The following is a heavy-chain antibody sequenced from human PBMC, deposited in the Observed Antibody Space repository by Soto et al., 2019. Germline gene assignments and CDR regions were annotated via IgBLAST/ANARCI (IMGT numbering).Heavy chain of an antibody. J-gene: IGHJ4*02. D-gene: IGHD4-17*01. CDR2: IYYTGST. V-gene: IGHV4-59*01. Sequence: QVQLQESGPGLVKPSETLSRTCTGSGGSISSYYWSWIRQPPGKGLEWMGYIYYTGSTNYNPSLKSRVTISVDTSKNQFTLKLSSVTAADTAVYYCARATVTTVIGGLPAYYFYYWGQGTLVTVSS. CDR3: ARATVTTVIGGLPAYYFYY. CDR1: GGSISSYY.